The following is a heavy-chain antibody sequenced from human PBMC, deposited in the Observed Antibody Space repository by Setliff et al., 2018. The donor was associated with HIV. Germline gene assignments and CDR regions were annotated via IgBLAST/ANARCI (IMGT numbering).Heavy chain of an antibody. CDR1: GGSITSFY. V-gene: IGHV4-4*07. CDR3: ARTTILQESFDL. J-gene: IGHJ3*01. CDR2: IYTSGST. D-gene: IGHD1-1*01. Sequence: PSETLSLTCTVSGGSITSFYWNWIRQPAGRGLEWIGRIYTSGSTNYSPSLKSRVSMSVDTSRNQLSLRLTSVTAADTAVYFCARTTILQESFDLWGQGTMVTV.